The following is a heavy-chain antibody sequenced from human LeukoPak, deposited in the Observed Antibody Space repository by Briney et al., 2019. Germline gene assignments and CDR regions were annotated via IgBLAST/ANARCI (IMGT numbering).Heavy chain of an antibody. V-gene: IGHV3-23*01. CDR3: AKHVYCGGGSCYHFDH. CDR1: GFIFTSYA. J-gene: IGHJ4*02. Sequence: PGGSLRLSCAASGFIFTSYAMSWVRQAPGKGLEWVSYIGGTGDSTNYADSVKGRFTISRDNSKNTVYLQMDSLGAEDTAVYYCAKHVYCGGGSCYHFDHWGQGTLVTASS. D-gene: IGHD2-15*01. CDR2: IGGTGDST.